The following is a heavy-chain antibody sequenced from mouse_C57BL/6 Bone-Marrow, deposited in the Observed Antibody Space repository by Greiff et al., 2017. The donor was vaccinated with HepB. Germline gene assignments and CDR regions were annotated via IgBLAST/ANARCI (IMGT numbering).Heavy chain of an antibody. CDR1: GYSITSGYY. Sequence: EVKLEESGPGLVKPSQSLSLTCSVTGYSITSGYYWNWIRQFPGNKLEWMGYISYDGSNNYNPSLKNRISITRDTSKNQFFLKLKSVTTEDTATYYCARKGSMDYWGQGTSVTVSS. CDR3: ARKGSMDY. V-gene: IGHV3-6*01. CDR2: ISYDGSN. J-gene: IGHJ4*01.